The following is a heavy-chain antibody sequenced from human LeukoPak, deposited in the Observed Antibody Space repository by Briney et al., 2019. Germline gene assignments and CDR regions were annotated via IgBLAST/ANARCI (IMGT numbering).Heavy chain of an antibody. J-gene: IGHJ4*02. CDR2: ISAYNGNT. Sequence: RASVTVSCKASGYTFTSYGISWVRQAPGQGLEWMGWISAYNGNTNYAQKLQGRVTMTTDTSTGTAYMELRSLRSDDTAVYYCARRYYDILTGYYNSIDYWGQGTLVTVSS. V-gene: IGHV1-18*01. CDR3: ARRYYDILTGYYNSIDY. CDR1: GYTFTSYG. D-gene: IGHD3-9*01.